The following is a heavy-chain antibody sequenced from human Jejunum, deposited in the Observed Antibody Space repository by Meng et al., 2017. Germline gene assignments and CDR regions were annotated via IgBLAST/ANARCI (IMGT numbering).Heavy chain of an antibody. CDR3: ARVKYSGYDPFDS. Sequence: QVQRVLSGCGFKRPGASVTVSCKTYGFAFSRYVIHWVRQAPGQRLEWMGWINTVNANTRYSEKFQGRVTINRDTSASTAYMELSSLTSEDTAVYYCARVKYSGYDPFDSWGQGTLVTVSS. V-gene: IGHV1-3*04. CDR2: INTVNANT. J-gene: IGHJ4*02. CDR1: GFAFSRYV. D-gene: IGHD5-12*01.